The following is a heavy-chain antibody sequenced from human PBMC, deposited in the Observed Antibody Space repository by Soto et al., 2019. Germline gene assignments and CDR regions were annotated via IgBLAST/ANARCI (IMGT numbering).Heavy chain of an antibody. Sequence: SETLSLTCTVSGGSISSYYWSWIRQPPGKGLEWIGYIYYSGSTNYNPSLKSRVTISVDTSKNQFSLKLSSVTAADTAVYYCARGVDVLRFLKDWGQGTLVTVSS. D-gene: IGHD3-3*01. CDR1: GGSISSYY. V-gene: IGHV4-59*01. CDR2: IYYSGST. CDR3: ARGVDVLRFLKD. J-gene: IGHJ4*02.